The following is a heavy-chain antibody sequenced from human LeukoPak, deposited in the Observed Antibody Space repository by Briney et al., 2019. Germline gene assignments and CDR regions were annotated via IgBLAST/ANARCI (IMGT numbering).Heavy chain of an antibody. D-gene: IGHD3-22*01. J-gene: IGHJ2*01. V-gene: IGHV4-4*07. CDR2: IYTSGST. CDR3: ANSAVGCDSSGYYYWYFDL. CDR1: GGSISSYY. Sequence: SETLSLTCTVSGGSISSYYWSWIRQPAGKGLEWIGRIYTSGSTNYNPSLKSRVTMSVDTSKSQFSLKLSSVTAADTAVYYCANSAVGCDSSGYYYWYFDLWGRGTLVTVSS.